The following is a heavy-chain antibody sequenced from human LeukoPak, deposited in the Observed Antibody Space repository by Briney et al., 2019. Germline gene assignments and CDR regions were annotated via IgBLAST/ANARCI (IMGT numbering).Heavy chain of an antibody. V-gene: IGHV3-48*03. Sequence: GGSLRLSCAASGFTFSAYDVNWVRQAPGKGLEWVSYITADGTNKYDADSVKGRFTISRDNAKNSLYLQMNSLRVDDTAIYYCAREVEWELPDYWGQGTQVTVSS. J-gene: IGHJ4*02. D-gene: IGHD1-26*01. CDR1: GFTFSAYD. CDR2: ITADGTNK. CDR3: AREVEWELPDY.